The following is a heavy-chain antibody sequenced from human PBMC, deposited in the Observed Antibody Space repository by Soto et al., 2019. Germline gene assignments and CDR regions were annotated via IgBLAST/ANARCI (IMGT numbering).Heavy chain of an antibody. CDR3: AKWSYYGSGLNYYYYYGMHV. D-gene: IGHD3-10*01. J-gene: IGHJ6*02. CDR1: GFTFSSYA. V-gene: IGHV3-23*01. CDR2: ISGSGGST. Sequence: GGSLRLSCAASGFTFSSYAMSWVRQAPGKGLEWVSAISGSGGSTYYADSVKGRFTISRDNSKNTLYLQMNSLRAEDTAVYYCAKWSYYGSGLNYYYYYGMHVWGQGTTVTVSS.